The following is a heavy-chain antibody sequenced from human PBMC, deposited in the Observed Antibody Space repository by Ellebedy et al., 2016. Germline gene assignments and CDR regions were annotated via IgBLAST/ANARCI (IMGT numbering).Heavy chain of an antibody. CDR3: ARGTQLVVVPAAITARYYYSGMDV. CDR1: GGSMSSYY. D-gene: IGHD2-2*01. CDR2: IYYSGST. Sequence: SETLSLTCTVSGGSMSSYYWTWIRQPPGKGLEWIGYIYYSGSTNYNPSLKSRVTISVDMSKNQFSLQLSSVTAAETAVYFWARGTQLVVVPAAITARYYYSGMDVWGQGTTVTVSS. J-gene: IGHJ6*02. V-gene: IGHV4-59*08.